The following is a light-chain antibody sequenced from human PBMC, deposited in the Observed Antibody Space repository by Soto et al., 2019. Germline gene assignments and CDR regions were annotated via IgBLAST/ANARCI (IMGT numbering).Light chain of an antibody. CDR2: AAS. Sequence: DIQMTQSPSSLSASVGDRVTITCRASQSISSYLHWYQQKPGKAPKLLIYAASSLQSGVPSRFSGSGSGTDFHLTISSLQPEDFATYYCQQSYSTPYTFGQGTKLEIK. CDR3: QQSYSTPYT. CDR1: QSISSY. V-gene: IGKV1-39*01. J-gene: IGKJ2*01.